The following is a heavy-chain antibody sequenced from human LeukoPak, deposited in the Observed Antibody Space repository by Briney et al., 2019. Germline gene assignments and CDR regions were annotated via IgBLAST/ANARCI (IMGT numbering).Heavy chain of an antibody. J-gene: IGHJ4*02. CDR3: ASGMTRLFYFDY. Sequence: PSETLSLTCTVSGGSISSYYWSWIRQPPGKGLEWIGYIYYSGSTNYNPSLKSRVTISVDTSKNQFSLKLSSVTAADTAVYYCASGMTRLFYFDYWGQGTLVTVSS. CDR2: IYYSGST. V-gene: IGHV4-59*08. CDR1: GGSISSYY. D-gene: IGHD1-20*01.